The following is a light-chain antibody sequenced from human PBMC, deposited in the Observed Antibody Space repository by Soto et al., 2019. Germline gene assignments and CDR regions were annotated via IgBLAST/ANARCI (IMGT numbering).Light chain of an antibody. J-gene: IGKJ4*01. V-gene: IGKV1-5*03. CDR1: QSIRSW. Sequence: DIQMTQSPSTLSASVGDRVTITCRASQSIRSWLAWYQQKPGKAPRLLIYKASSLESGVPSRFSGSGSGTEFTLTSSSLQPDDYASYYCQQYDSYCTFGGGTNVDSK. CDR3: QQYDSYCT. CDR2: KAS.